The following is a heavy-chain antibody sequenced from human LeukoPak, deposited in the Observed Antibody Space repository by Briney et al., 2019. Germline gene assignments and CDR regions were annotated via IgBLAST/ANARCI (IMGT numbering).Heavy chain of an antibody. V-gene: IGHV4-34*01. J-gene: IGHJ6*04. CDR3: ARGLRLPSRSTPAVPHV. CDR1: GGSFSDYY. CDR2: INHSGTT. D-gene: IGHD6-19*01. Sequence: PSETLSLTCAVYGGSFSDYYWNWIRQSPGKGLEWIGEINHSGTTNYNPSLKSRVTISVDTSKNQSSLTLSSVTAADTAIYHCARGLRLPSRSTPAVPHVWSKGTTVTVSA.